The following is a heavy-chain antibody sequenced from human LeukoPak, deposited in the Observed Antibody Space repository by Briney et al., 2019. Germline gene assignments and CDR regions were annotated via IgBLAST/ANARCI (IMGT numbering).Heavy chain of an antibody. V-gene: IGHV3-23*01. D-gene: IGHD7-27*01. CDR1: GFTFSSYA. Sequence: GGSLRLSCAASGFTFSSYAMSWVRQAPGKGLEWVSVISGSGGSTYYADSVKGRFTISRDNSKNTLYLQMNSLRAEDTAVYYCAKAKSNWGSYYFDYWGQGTLVTVSS. CDR3: AKAKSNWGSYYFDY. CDR2: ISGSGGST. J-gene: IGHJ4*02.